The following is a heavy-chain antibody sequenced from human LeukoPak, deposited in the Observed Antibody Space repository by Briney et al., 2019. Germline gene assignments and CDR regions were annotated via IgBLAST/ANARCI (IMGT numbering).Heavy chain of an antibody. D-gene: IGHD5-18*01. CDR3: AREGQSTAFDY. Sequence: PGGSLRLSCAASGFTFSIYAMGWVRQAPGKGLEWVSVISGGGDSTYYADSVKGRFTISRDNSKNTLYLEMNSLRAEDTAVYYCAREGQSTAFDYWGQGTLVTVSS. V-gene: IGHV3-23*01. CDR2: ISGGGDST. J-gene: IGHJ4*02. CDR1: GFTFSIYA.